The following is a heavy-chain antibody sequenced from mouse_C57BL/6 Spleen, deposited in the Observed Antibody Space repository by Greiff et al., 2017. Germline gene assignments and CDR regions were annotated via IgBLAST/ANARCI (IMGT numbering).Heavy chain of an antibody. J-gene: IGHJ3*01. CDR2: IYPRSGNT. D-gene: IGHD2-4*01. CDR1: GYTFTSYG. CDR3: ARRGTDYLFAY. V-gene: IGHV1-81*01. Sequence: QVQLQQSGAELARPGASVKLSCKASGYTFTSYGISWVKQRTGQGLEWIGEIYPRSGNTYYNEKFKGKATLTADKSSSTAYMELRRLTSEDAAVYFCARRGTDYLFAYWGQGTLVTVSA.